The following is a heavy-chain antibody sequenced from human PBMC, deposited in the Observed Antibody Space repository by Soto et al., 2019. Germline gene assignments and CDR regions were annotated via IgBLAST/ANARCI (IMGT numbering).Heavy chain of an antibody. CDR3: VHITFHYDILTAYYKGFFDY. CDR1: GFSLSTSGVG. J-gene: IGHJ4*02. CDR2: IHWDDDK. Sequence: QITLKESGPTLVKPTQTLTLTCTFSGFSLSTSGVGVGWIRQPPGKALEWLALIHWDDDKRYSPSLKTRLTITRDTSKNQVVLTVTNMDPVDTATYCCVHITFHYDILTAYYKGFFDYWGQGALVTVSS. V-gene: IGHV2-5*02. D-gene: IGHD3-9*01.